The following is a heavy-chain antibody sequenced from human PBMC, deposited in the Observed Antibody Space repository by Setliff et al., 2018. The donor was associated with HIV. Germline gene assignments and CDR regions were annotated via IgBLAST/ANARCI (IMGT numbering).Heavy chain of an antibody. CDR3: TRDRPPRRNYYDTSGLFDY. V-gene: IGHV3-49*04. CDR2: IRSKAYGGTT. Sequence: GGSLRLSCTASGFTFGDYAMSWVRQAPGKGLEWVGFIRSKAYGGTTEYAASVKDRFTVSRDDSKSIAYLQINSLKTEDTAVYYCTRDRPPRRNYYDTSGLFDYWGQGTLVTVSS. CDR1: GFTFGDYA. J-gene: IGHJ4*02. D-gene: IGHD3-22*01.